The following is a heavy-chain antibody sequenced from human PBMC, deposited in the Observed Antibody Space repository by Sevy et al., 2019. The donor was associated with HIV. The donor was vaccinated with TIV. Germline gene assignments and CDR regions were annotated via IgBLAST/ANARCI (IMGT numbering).Heavy chain of an antibody. J-gene: IGHJ4*02. CDR3: ARDVTRIVGATYFDY. Sequence: GGSLRLSFAASGFTFSSYSLNWVRQAPGKGLEWVSYISSSSSTIYYADSLKGRFTISRDNAKNSLYLQMNSLRDEDTAVYYCARDVTRIVGATYFDYWGQGTLVTVSS. D-gene: IGHD1-26*01. V-gene: IGHV3-48*02. CDR2: ISSSSSTI. CDR1: GFTFSSYS.